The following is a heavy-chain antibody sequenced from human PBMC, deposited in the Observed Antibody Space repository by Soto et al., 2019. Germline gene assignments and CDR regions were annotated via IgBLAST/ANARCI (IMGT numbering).Heavy chain of an antibody. J-gene: IGHJ3*02. CDR1: GFTFSSYW. CDR2: IKQDGSEK. Sequence: LRLSCAASGFTFSSYWMSWVRQAPGKGLEWVANIKQDGSEKYYVDSVKGRFTISRDNAKNSLYLQMNSLRAEDTAVYYCARTVRMTRDAFDIWGQGTMVTVSS. V-gene: IGHV3-7*01. CDR3: ARTVRMTRDAFDI. D-gene: IGHD2-15*01.